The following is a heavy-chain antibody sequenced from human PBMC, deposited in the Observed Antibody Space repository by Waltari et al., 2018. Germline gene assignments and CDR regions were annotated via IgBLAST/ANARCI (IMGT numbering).Heavy chain of an antibody. J-gene: IGHJ6*03. CDR1: GFTFSSYG. V-gene: IGHV3-30*18. Sequence: QVQLVESGGGVVQPGRSLRLSCAASGFTFSSYGMHWVRQAPGKGLEWVAVIWYDGSNKYYADSVKGRFTISRDNSKNTLYLQMNSLRAEDTVMYYCAKYGSSAYMDVWGKGTTVTVSS. CDR2: IWYDGSNK. D-gene: IGHD6-6*01. CDR3: AKYGSSAYMDV.